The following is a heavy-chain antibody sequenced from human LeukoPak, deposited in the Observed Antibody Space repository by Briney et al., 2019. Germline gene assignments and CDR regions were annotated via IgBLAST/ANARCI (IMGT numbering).Heavy chain of an antibody. V-gene: IGHV3-73*01. J-gene: IGHJ5*02. CDR1: GFTFSGSA. D-gene: IGHD3-10*01. Sequence: PGGSLRLSCAASGFTFSGSAMHWVRQASGKGLEWVGRIRSKANSYATAYAASVKGRFTISRDDSKNTAYLQMNSLTAEDTAVYYCARGPDYYGSGTYVSWGQGTLVTVSS. CDR3: ARGPDYYGSGTYVS. CDR2: IRSKANSYAT.